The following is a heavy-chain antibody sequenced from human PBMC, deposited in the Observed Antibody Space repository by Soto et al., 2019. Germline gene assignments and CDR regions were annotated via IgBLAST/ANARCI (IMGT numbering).Heavy chain of an antibody. Sequence: PSETLSLTCTVSGGSISSSSYYWGWIRQPPGKGLEWIGSIYYSGSTYYNPSLKSRVTISVDTSKNQFSLKLSSVTAADTAVYYCARQVGWAVTTPNGIDPWGQGTLVTVSS. CDR3: ARQVGWAVTTPNGIDP. J-gene: IGHJ5*02. V-gene: IGHV4-39*01. CDR1: GGSISSSSYY. D-gene: IGHD4-17*01. CDR2: IYYSGST.